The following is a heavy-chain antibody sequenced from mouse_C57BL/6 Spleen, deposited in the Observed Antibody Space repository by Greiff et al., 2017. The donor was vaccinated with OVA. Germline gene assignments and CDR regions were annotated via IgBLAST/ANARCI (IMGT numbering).Heavy chain of an antibody. CDR1: GYAFSSYW. CDR2: IYPGDGDT. J-gene: IGHJ1*03. CDR3: ARSYYYGSSHWYFDV. D-gene: IGHD1-1*01. Sequence: QVQLQQSGAELVKPGASVKISCKASGYAFSSYWMNWVKQRPGKGLEWIGQIYPGDGDTNYNGKFKGKATLTADKSSSTAYMQLSSLTSEDSAVYCCARSYYYGSSHWYFDVWGTGTTVTVSS. V-gene: IGHV1-80*01.